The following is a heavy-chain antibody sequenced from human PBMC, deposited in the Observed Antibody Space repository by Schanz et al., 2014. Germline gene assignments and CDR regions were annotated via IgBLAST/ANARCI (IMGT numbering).Heavy chain of an antibody. Sequence: EVQLLESGGGLVQPGGSLRLSCAASGFTFSSYAMSWVRQAPGKGLEWVSAISGSGGSTYYADSVKGRFTISRDNSKSTLYLQMSSLRAEDTAVYYCARKMKLGVYGGKGHDSLDIWGQGTMVTVSS. D-gene: IGHD4-17*01. J-gene: IGHJ3*02. CDR2: ISGSGGST. CDR3: ARKMKLGVYGGKGHDSLDI. CDR1: GFTFSSYA. V-gene: IGHV3-23*01.